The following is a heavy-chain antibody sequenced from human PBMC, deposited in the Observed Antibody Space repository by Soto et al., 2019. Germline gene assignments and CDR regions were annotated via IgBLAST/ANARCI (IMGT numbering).Heavy chain of an antibody. Sequence: SETLSLTCTVSGDSISNYYWNWIRQSPGKGLEWIGYIYSSGSTHYNPSLQNRVTISIDTSKNQVSLNVNSVTAADTAVYYCARDHPHSYGVYYFDYWGQGTPVTVSS. CDR3: ARDHPHSYGVYYFDY. CDR2: IYSSGST. CDR1: GDSISNYY. J-gene: IGHJ4*02. D-gene: IGHD5-18*01. V-gene: IGHV4-59*01.